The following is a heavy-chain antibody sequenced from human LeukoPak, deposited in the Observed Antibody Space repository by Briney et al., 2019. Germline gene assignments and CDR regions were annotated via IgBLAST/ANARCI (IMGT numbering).Heavy chain of an antibody. Sequence: SETLSLTCTVSGGSISSGGYYWSWLRQHPGKGLEWIGYIYYSGSTYYNPSLKSRVTISVDTSKNQFSLKLSSVTAADTAVYYCARDSDSSGLNFDYWGQGTLVTVSS. CDR1: GGSISSGGYY. CDR3: ARDSDSSGLNFDY. CDR2: IYYSGST. D-gene: IGHD3-22*01. J-gene: IGHJ4*02. V-gene: IGHV4-31*03.